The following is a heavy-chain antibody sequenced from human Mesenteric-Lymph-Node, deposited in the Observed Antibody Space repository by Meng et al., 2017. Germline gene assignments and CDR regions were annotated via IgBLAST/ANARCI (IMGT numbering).Heavy chain of an antibody. Sequence: VQLQWSVPVPANAPNTLSLTCALSGDIVSSNSAAWPWIRQPPGKGLAWIWYIYYSGSTTYNPSLKSRVTISVDTSKNQFSLKLSSVTAADTAVYYCARGSMNNWNLNFFNYWGQGTLVTVSS. D-gene: IGHD1-20*01. CDR3: ARGSMNNWNLNFFNY. J-gene: IGHJ4*02. CDR2: IYYSGST. V-gene: IGHV4-61*01. CDR1: GDIVSSNSAA.